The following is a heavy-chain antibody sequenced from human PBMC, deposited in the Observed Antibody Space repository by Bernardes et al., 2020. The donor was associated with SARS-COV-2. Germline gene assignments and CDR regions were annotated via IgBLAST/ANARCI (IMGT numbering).Heavy chain of an antibody. V-gene: IGHV1-18*01. CDR3: AREDYYDGRGSYPQYYYGMDV. CDR2: IRAYNGKI. D-gene: IGHD3-22*01. J-gene: IGHJ6*02. CDR1: GYNFTTYG. Sequence: ASVKVSCKSSGYNFTTYGISWVRQAPGQGLEWMGWIRAYNGKIDYAQKLQGRVTMTIDTSTSTAYMELRSLRSDDTAVYYCAREDYYDGRGSYPQYYYGMDVWGPGTTVTVSS.